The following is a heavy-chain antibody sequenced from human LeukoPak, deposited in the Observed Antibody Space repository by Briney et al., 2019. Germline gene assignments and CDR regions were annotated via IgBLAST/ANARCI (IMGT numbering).Heavy chain of an antibody. CDR2: INHSGST. V-gene: IGHV4-34*01. CDR1: GGSLSGYY. CDR3: AYGSGSYYRDY. D-gene: IGHD3-10*01. Sequence: PSETLSLTCAVYGGSLSGYYWSWIRQPPGKGLEWIGEINHSGSTNYNPALKSRVTISVDTSKNQFSLKLSSVTAADTAVYYCAYGSGSYYRDYWGQGTLVTVSS. J-gene: IGHJ4*02.